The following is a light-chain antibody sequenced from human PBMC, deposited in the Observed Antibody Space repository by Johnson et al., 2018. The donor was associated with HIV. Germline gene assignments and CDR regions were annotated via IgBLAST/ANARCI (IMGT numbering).Light chain of an antibody. Sequence: QSVLTQPPSVSAAPGQRVTISCSGSSSNIGNNYVSWYQQVPGTAPKLLIYDNNRRPSGVPDRFSGSKSGTSATLAITGLQTGDEADYFCGTWDGSLSVYVFGTGTKVTVL. J-gene: IGLJ1*01. CDR1: SSNIGNNY. CDR3: GTWDGSLSVYV. V-gene: IGLV1-51*01. CDR2: DNN.